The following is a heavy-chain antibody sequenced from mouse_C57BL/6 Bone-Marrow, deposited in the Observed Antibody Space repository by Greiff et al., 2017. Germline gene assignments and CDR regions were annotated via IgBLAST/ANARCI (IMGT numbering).Heavy chain of an antibody. J-gene: IGHJ3*01. CDR2: IYPGSGST. Sequence: VQLQQPGAELVKPGASVKVSCKASGYTFTSYWMHWVKQRPGQGLEWIGDIYPGSGSTNYNEKFKSKATLTVDTSTSTAYMQLSSLTSEDSAVYYCSSSGLSLFAYWGHGTLVTVSA. CDR3: SSSGLSLFAY. CDR1: GYTFTSYW. V-gene: IGHV1-55*01. D-gene: IGHD3-1*01.